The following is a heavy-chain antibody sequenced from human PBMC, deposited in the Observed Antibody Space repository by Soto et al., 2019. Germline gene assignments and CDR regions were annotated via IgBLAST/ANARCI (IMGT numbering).Heavy chain of an antibody. CDR1: GFTFSSYA. Sequence: GGSLRLSCSASGFTFSSYAMTWVRQAPGKGLEWVSTISGIGSTTHSADSVKGRFTISRDNSKNTLYLQLNSLRAEDTALYYCAKGPFSGVYTYFDYWGQGTLVTVSS. CDR2: ISGIGSTT. CDR3: AKGPFSGVYTYFDY. J-gene: IGHJ4*02. V-gene: IGHV3-23*01. D-gene: IGHD3-10*01.